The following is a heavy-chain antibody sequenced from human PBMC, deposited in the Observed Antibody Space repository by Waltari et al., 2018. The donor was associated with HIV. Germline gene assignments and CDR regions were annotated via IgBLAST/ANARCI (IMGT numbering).Heavy chain of an antibody. CDR3: ARGGEGYCTNGVCYYWFDP. Sequence: QVQLVQSGAEVKKPGASVKVSCKASGYTFTGYYMHWVRQAPGQGLEWMGWINPNSCGTNYAQKFQGRVTMTRDTSISTAYMELSRLRSDDTAVYYCARGGEGYCTNGVCYYWFDPWGQGTLVTVSS. V-gene: IGHV1-2*02. CDR1: GYTFTGYY. CDR2: INPNSCGT. J-gene: IGHJ5*02. D-gene: IGHD2-8*01.